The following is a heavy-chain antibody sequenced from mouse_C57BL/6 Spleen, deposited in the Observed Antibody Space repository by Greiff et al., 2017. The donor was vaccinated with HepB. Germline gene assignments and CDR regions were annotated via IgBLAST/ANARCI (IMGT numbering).Heavy chain of an antibody. CDR3: ARDRERANWYFDV. D-gene: IGHD3-3*01. Sequence: DVKLVESEGGLVQPGSSMKLSCTASGFTFSDYYMAWVRQVPEKGLEWVANINYDGSSTYYLDSLKSRFIISRDNAKNILYLQMSSLKSEDTATYDCARDRERANWYFDVWGTGTTVTVSS. CDR2: INYDGSST. CDR1: GFTFSDYY. J-gene: IGHJ1*03. V-gene: IGHV5-16*01.